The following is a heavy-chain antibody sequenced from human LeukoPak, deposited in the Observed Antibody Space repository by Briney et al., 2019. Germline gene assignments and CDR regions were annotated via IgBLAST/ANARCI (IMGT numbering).Heavy chain of an antibody. Sequence: GESLKISCKAPGYTFTSYWIGWVRQMPGKGLEWMGIVYPGDSDTRYSPYFQGQVTISADKSISTAYLQWSSLKAADTAMYYCARQAPRYSGTYYAFDLWGQGTMVTVSS. D-gene: IGHD1-26*01. CDR1: GYTFTSYW. CDR2: VYPGDSDT. J-gene: IGHJ3*01. V-gene: IGHV5-51*01. CDR3: ARQAPRYSGTYYAFDL.